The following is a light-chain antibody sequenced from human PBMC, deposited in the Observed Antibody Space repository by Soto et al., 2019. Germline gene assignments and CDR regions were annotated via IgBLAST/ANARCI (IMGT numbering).Light chain of an antibody. Sequence: DPHLTQSPSTLSASVGDRVTITCRASQIIVRWLAWYQQKPGKAPKLLIYDASTLQSGVPSMFSGSGSQTQFSLTISSLQPDDFATYYCQQYNTSPWAFGQGTKVEVK. CDR2: DAS. CDR1: QIIVRW. CDR3: QQYNTSPWA. J-gene: IGKJ1*01. V-gene: IGKV1-5*01.